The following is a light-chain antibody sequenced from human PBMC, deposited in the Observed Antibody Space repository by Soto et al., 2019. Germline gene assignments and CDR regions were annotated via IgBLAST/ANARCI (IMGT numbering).Light chain of an antibody. J-gene: IGLJ1*01. CDR3: SSYTSSMTNV. CDR1: SSDVGGYNS. CDR2: GVG. Sequence: QSALTQPASVSGSPGQSITISCTGTSSDVGGYNSVSWYQHHPGKAPKLILYGVGVRPSGVSYRFSGSKSGNTASLTISGLQAAAEADYFCSSYTSSMTNVFGSGTKLTVL. V-gene: IGLV2-14*03.